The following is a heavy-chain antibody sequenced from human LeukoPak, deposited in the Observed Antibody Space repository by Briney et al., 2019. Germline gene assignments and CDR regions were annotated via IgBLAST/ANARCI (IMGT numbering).Heavy chain of an antibody. J-gene: IGHJ4*02. Sequence: PSETLSLTCTVSGGSINSYYWSWIRQPPGKGLEWIAYIYYSGSTYYNPSLKSRGAISVDASKNQFSLKLSSVTAADTALYYCAGSSWYPHFEHWGQGTLVTVSS. CDR1: GGSINSYY. D-gene: IGHD6-13*01. CDR3: AGSSWYPHFEH. CDR2: IYYSGST. V-gene: IGHV4-59*01.